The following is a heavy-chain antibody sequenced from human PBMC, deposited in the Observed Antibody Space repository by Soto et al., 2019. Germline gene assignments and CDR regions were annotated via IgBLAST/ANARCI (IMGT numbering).Heavy chain of an antibody. Sequence: PSETLSLTCTVSGGSISSGGYYWSWIRQHPGKGLEWIGYIYYSGSTYYNPSLKSRVTISVDTSKNQFSLKLSSVTAADTAVYYCARDSPRGYCSGGSCYSGYYYGMDVWGQGTTVTVSS. D-gene: IGHD2-15*01. CDR2: IYYSGST. CDR3: ARDSPRGYCSGGSCYSGYYYGMDV. J-gene: IGHJ6*02. CDR1: GGSISSGGYY. V-gene: IGHV4-31*03.